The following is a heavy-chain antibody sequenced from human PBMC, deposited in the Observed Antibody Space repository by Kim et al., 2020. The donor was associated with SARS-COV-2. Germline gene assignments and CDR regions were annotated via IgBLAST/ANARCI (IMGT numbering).Heavy chain of an antibody. V-gene: IGHV3-23*01. D-gene: IGHD2-21*02. Sequence: GGSLRLSCAASGFTFSYAMSWVRQAPGKGLEWVSAISGSGDSTYYADSVKGRFTISRDNSKNTLYLQMNSLRAEYTAVYYCAKDRPGTAIDYFDSWGQGTLVTVSS. CDR1: GFTFSYA. J-gene: IGHJ4*02. CDR3: AKDRPGTAIDYFDS. CDR2: ISGSGDST.